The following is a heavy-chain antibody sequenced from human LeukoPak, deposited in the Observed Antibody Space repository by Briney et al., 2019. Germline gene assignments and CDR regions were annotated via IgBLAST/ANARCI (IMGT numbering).Heavy chain of an antibody. CDR3: ARRGRAAAGNWFDP. D-gene: IGHD6-13*01. Sequence: GGSLRLSRAASGFTVSSNYMSWVRQAPGKGLEWVSVIYSGGSTYYADSVKGRFTISRDNSKNTLYLQMNSLRAEDTAVYYCARRGRAAAGNWFDPWGQGTLVTVSS. J-gene: IGHJ5*02. CDR2: IYSGGST. CDR1: GFTVSSNY. V-gene: IGHV3-53*01.